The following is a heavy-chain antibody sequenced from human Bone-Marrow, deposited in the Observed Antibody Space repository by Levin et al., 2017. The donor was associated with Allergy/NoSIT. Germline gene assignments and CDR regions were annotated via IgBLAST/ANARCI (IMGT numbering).Heavy chain of an antibody. V-gene: IGHV3-64D*06. J-gene: IGHJ1*01. Sequence: PGESLKISCSASGFSFSNYAMHWVRQAPGKGLEYVSAISTDGVRTYYADSVKGRFTISRDNSKNTLYLQMSSLRAEDTAVYYCVKDCNVGNCYSEFFQNWGQGTLVTVSS. CDR3: VKDCNVGNCYSEFFQN. CDR1: GFSFSNYA. D-gene: IGHD2-15*01. CDR2: ISTDGVRT.